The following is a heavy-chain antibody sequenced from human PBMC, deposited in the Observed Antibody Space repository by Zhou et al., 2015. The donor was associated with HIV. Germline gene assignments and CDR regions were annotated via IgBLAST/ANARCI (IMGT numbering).Heavy chain of an antibody. CDR1: GGTFSSSA. D-gene: IGHD3-10*01. J-gene: IGHJ2*01. CDR2: IIPIFGTA. Sequence: QVQLVQSGAEVKKPGSSVKVSCKASGGTFSSSAIIWVRQAPGRGLEWMGGIIPIFGTANYAQKFQGRVTITADESPSTAYMELSSLRSEDTAVYYCARGPGEFYRPHWYFDLWGRGTLVTVSS. CDR3: ARGPGEFYRPHWYFDL. V-gene: IGHV1-69*12.